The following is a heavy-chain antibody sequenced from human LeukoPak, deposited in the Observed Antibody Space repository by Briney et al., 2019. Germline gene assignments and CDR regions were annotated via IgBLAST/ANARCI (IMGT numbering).Heavy chain of an antibody. J-gene: IGHJ6*02. D-gene: IGHD2-2*01. Sequence: PGGSLRLSCAASGFTFSSYDMHWVRQATGKGLEWVSAIGTASDTYYPGSVKGRFTISRENAKNSLYLQMNSLRAGDTAVYYCARERTHYGMDVWGQGTTVTVSS. V-gene: IGHV3-13*01. CDR3: ARERTHYGMDV. CDR1: GFTFSSYD. CDR2: IGTASDT.